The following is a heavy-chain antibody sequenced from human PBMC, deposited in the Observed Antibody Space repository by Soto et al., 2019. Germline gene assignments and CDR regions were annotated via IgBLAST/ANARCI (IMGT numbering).Heavy chain of an antibody. D-gene: IGHD5-12*01. CDR2: VNAGTGNT. J-gene: IGHJ1*01. V-gene: IGHV1-3*01. CDR1: GYTFTSYG. Sequence: ASVKVSCKASGYTFTSYGISWVRQAPGQGLEWMGWVNAGTGNTKYSQKFQGRVTITRATSASTAYMELISPRSEDTAVYYCARSGATTYFQHWGQGTLVTVSS. CDR3: ARSGATTYFQH.